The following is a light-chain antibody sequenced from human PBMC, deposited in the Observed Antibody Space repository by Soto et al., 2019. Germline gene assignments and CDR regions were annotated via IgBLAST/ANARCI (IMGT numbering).Light chain of an antibody. V-gene: IGKV3-11*01. J-gene: IGKJ1*01. CDR3: QQRSNWPPWT. Sequence: EIVLTQSPATLSLSPGERATLSCRASQSVSSYLAWYQQKPGQAPRLLIYDASNRATGIPARFSGSGSGTDSTLTLSSLEPEDFAVYYCQQRSNWPPWTYGQGTKAEVK. CDR2: DAS. CDR1: QSVSSY.